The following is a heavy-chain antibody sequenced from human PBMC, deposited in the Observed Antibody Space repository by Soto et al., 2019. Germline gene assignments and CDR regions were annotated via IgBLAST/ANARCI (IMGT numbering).Heavy chain of an antibody. D-gene: IGHD2-15*01. J-gene: IGHJ3*02. V-gene: IGHV3-66*01. CDR2: ISNRGDT. Sequence: SLRLPCTASGFIVSNLYVNRVRQAPGKGLEWVSVISNRGDTHYADSVRGRFSLSRDISDNTLHLQMNNLRVGDTAVYYCAREPRYCRGGSCSITGDAYDIWGQGTMVTVSS. CDR1: GFIVSNLY. CDR3: AREPRYCRGGSCSITGDAYDI.